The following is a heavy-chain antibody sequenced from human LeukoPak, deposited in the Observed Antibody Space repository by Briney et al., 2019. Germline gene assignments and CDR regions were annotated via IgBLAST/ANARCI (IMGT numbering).Heavy chain of an antibody. V-gene: IGHV4-59*01. CDR1: GGSISGYY. CDR3: ARATYTSTWSKIDS. Sequence: PSETLSLTCTVSGGSISGYYWSWIRQSPEKGLEWIGYIYHSGSTNYNPSLKSRVTISLGTSRNHFSLKLTSVTAADTAFYYCARATYTSTWSKIDSWGQEILVTVSS. CDR2: IYHSGST. D-gene: IGHD6-6*01. J-gene: IGHJ4*02.